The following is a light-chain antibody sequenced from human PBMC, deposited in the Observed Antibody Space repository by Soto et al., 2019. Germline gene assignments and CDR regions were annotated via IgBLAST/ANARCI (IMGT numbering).Light chain of an antibody. J-gene: IGKJ3*01. CDR2: GAS. Sequence: DLQMTQSPSSLSASVGDRVTITCRASQDIVTYLAWYQQKSGRPPRLLIYGASTLQSGVPSRFSGSGSGTDFTLTITNLQPEDVATYYCQRYYGAPFTFGPGTKVNI. CDR1: QDIVTY. CDR3: QRYYGAPFT. V-gene: IGKV1-27*01.